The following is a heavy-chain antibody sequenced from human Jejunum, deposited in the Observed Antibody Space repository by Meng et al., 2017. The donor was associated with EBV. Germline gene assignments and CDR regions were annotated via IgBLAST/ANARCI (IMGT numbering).Heavy chain of an antibody. V-gene: IGHV3-23*01. CDR1: GFTFSRYA. CDR3: VKDDLGSYDY. CDR2: ISGSDSST. Sequence: LGSGGGLVQPGGSLRLSCAASGFTFSRYAMNWVRQAPGKGLEWVSSISGSDSSTYYGDSVKGRFTISRDNSKNTLYLQMNSLRAEDAAVYYCVKDDLGSYDYWGQGTLVTVSS. D-gene: IGHD5-18*01. J-gene: IGHJ4*02.